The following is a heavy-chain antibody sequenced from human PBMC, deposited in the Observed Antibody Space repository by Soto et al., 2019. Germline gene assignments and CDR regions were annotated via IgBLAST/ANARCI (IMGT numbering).Heavy chain of an antibody. V-gene: IGHV3-23*01. D-gene: IGHD3-3*01. Sequence: GSLRLSCAASGVTLSSYDMSWVRQAPGKGLEWVSAISGSGGDTFYADSVKGRFTISRDNSKNTLYVQMNSLRSEDTAIYYCAKEDDLWTNGHFNIWGQGTLVTVS. CDR3: AKEDDLWTNGHFNI. J-gene: IGHJ3*02. CDR1: GVTLSSYD. CDR2: ISGSGGDT.